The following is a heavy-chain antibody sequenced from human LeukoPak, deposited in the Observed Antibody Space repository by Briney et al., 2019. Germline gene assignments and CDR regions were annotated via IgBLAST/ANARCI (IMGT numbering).Heavy chain of an antibody. V-gene: IGHV4-34*01. CDR3: TRRKTRSAHDY. CDR1: GGSFSGYY. J-gene: IGHJ4*02. Sequence: SETLSLTCAVYGGSFSGYYWSWIRQPPGKGLEWIGEINHSGSTNHNPSLKSRVTISVDTSKNQFSLKLSSVTAADTAVYYCTRRKTRSAHDYWGQGTLVTVSS. CDR2: INHSGST.